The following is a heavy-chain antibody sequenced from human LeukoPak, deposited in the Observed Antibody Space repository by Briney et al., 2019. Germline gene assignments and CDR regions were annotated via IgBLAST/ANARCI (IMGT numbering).Heavy chain of an antibody. CDR2: INPNSGGT. V-gene: IGHV1-2*04. J-gene: IGHJ4*02. CDR3: ARGRGTYSSGWAFDY. D-gene: IGHD6-19*01. Sequence: ASVKVSCKASGYTFTGYYMNWVRQAPGQGLEWMGWINPNSGGTNYAQKFQGWVTMTRDTSISTAYMELSRLRSDDTAVYYCARGRGTYSSGWAFDYWGQGTLVTVSS. CDR1: GYTFTGYY.